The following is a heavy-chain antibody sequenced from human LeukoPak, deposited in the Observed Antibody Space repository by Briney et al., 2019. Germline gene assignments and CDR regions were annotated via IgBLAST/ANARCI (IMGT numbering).Heavy chain of an antibody. Sequence: ASVKVSCKASGYSFTSYGISWVRQAPGQGLEWMGWISTYNANTNYALKLQGRVTLTTDTSTSTAYMELRSLRSNDTAVYYCARDIGLRAGIDYWGQGTLVTVSS. J-gene: IGHJ4*02. D-gene: IGHD6-13*01. CDR1: GYSFTSYG. CDR2: ISTYNANT. CDR3: ARDIGLRAGIDY. V-gene: IGHV1-18*01.